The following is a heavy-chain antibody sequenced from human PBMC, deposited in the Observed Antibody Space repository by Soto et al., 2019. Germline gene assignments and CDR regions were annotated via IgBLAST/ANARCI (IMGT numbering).Heavy chain of an antibody. V-gene: IGHV4-34*01. CDR3: ARVPHAGAIYCYYYMDF. Sequence: SETLSLTCAVYGGSFSGYYWSWIRQPPGKGLEWIGEINHSGSTNYNPSLKSRVTISVDTSKSQFSLKLSSVTAADTAVYYCARVPHAGAIYCYYYMDFWGKGTTVTVSS. J-gene: IGHJ6*03. CDR1: GGSFSGYY. D-gene: IGHD4-17*01. CDR2: INHSGST.